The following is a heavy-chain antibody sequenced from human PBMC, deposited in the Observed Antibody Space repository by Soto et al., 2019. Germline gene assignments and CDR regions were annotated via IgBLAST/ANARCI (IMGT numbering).Heavy chain of an antibody. V-gene: IGHV4-30-4*01. CDR2: IYYSGST. J-gene: IGHJ4*02. CDR1: GGSISNGDYY. CDR3: ARVTAGTWLQLQGHFDY. D-gene: IGHD5-12*01. Sequence: SETLSLTCTVSGGSISNGDYYWSWIRQPPGKGLEWIGYIYYSGSTYYNPSLKSRVTISVDTSKNQFSLKLSSVTAADTAVYYCARVTAGTWLQLQGHFDYWGQGTMVTVSS.